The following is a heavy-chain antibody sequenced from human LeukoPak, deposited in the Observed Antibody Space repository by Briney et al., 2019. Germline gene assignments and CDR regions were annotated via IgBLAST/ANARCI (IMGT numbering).Heavy chain of an antibody. CDR3: ARDGFLPDILTGYYEYFQH. J-gene: IGHJ1*01. D-gene: IGHD3-9*01. Sequence: PEASVKVSCKASGYTFTSYGISWVRQAPGQGLEWMGWISAYNGNTNYAQKLQGRVTMTTDTSTSTAYMELRSLRSDDTAVYYCARDGFLPDILTGYYEYFQHWGQGTLVTVSS. CDR2: ISAYNGNT. V-gene: IGHV1-18*01. CDR1: GYTFTSYG.